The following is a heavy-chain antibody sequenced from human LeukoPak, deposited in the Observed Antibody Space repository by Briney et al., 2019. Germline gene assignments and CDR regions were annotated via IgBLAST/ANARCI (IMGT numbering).Heavy chain of an antibody. Sequence: GGSLRLSCAASGFTFSNAWMSWVRQAPGKGLEWVGRIKNKTDGGTTDYAAPVKGRFTISRDDSKNTLYLQMNSLKTEDTAVYYCTTTLWFGELPYINWGQGTLVTVSS. J-gene: IGHJ4*02. CDR3: TTTLWFGELPYIN. D-gene: IGHD3-10*01. CDR1: GFTFSNAW. V-gene: IGHV3-15*01. CDR2: IKNKTDGGTT.